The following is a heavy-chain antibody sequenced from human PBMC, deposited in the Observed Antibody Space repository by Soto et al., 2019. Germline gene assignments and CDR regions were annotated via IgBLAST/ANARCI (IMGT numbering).Heavy chain of an antibody. CDR3: ARAVGYSYGFDY. CDR2: ISAYNGNT. Sequence: QVQLVQSGAEVRRPGASVKVSCKASGYTFASYGISWVRQAPGQGLEWIGWISAYNGNTNYAHKLQGXVXIXTKXSTTTAYMELRSLRSDDTAVYYCARAVGYSYGFDYWGQGTLVTVSS. V-gene: IGHV1-18*01. J-gene: IGHJ4*02. D-gene: IGHD5-18*01. CDR1: GYTFASYG.